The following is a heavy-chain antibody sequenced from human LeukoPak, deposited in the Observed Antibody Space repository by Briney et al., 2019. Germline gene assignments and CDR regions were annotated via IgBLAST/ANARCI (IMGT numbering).Heavy chain of an antibody. Sequence: ASVKVSCKASGYTFTDYYMHWVRQAPGKGLEWMGWINPYSGGTKNAQKFLGRVTMTRDASTSTAYTDLSRLTFDDTAFYYCARGDIYGDYVWWGQGTLVTVSS. CDR3: ARGDIYGDYVW. CDR2: INPYSGGT. V-gene: IGHV1-2*02. D-gene: IGHD4-17*01. J-gene: IGHJ4*02. CDR1: GYTFTDYY.